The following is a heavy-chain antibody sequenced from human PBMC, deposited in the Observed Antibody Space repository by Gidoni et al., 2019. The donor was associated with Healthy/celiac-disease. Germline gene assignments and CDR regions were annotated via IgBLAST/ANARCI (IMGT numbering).Heavy chain of an antibody. CDR1: GFTVSSNY. CDR3: ARVPGGYYDSSDY. V-gene: IGHV3-66*01. CDR2: IYSGGST. Sequence: EVQLVESGGGLVQPGGSLRLSCAASGFTVSSNYMSWVRQAPGKGLEWVSVIYSGGSTYYADSVKGRFTISRDNSKNTLYLQMNSLRAEDTAVYYCARVPGGYYDSSDYWGQGTLVTVSS. D-gene: IGHD3-22*01. J-gene: IGHJ4*02.